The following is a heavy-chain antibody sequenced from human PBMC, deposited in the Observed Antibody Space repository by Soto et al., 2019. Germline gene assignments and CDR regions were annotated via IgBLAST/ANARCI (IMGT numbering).Heavy chain of an antibody. Sequence: GGSLRLSCAASGFTFSSYWMHWVRQAPGKGLVWVSRINSDGSSTSYADSVKGRFTISRDNAKNTLYLQMTSLRAEDTAVYYCARAPIQLWLGYYYGIDVWGQGTTVTVSS. D-gene: IGHD5-18*01. V-gene: IGHV3-74*01. CDR1: GFTFSSYW. CDR2: INSDGSST. J-gene: IGHJ6*02. CDR3: ARAPIQLWLGYYYGIDV.